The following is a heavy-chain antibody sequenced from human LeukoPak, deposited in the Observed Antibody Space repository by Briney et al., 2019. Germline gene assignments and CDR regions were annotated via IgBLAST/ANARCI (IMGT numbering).Heavy chain of an antibody. CDR1: GYTFTSYD. CDR3: ARGLTYNYYDSSGHNDY. CDR2: MNPNSGNT. D-gene: IGHD3-22*01. V-gene: IGHV1-8*01. Sequence: ASVKVSCKASGYTFTSYDISWVRQATGQGLEWMGWMNPNSGNTGYAQKFQGRVTMTRNTSISTAYMELSSLRSEDTAVYYCARGLTYNYYDSSGHNDYWGQGTLVTVSS. J-gene: IGHJ4*02.